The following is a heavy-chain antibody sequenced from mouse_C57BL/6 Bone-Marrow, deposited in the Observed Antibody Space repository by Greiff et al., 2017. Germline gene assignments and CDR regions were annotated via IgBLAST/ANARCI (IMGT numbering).Heavy chain of an antibody. CDR3: AREWVPFDY. V-gene: IGHV1-26*01. CDR2: INPNNGGT. CDR1: GYTFTDYY. Sequence: EVQLQQSGPELVKPGASVKISCKASGYTFTDYYMNWVKQSHGKSLEWIGDINPNNGGTSYNQKFKGKATLTVDKSSSTAYMELRSLTSEDSAVYYCAREWVPFDYWGQGTTLTVSS. J-gene: IGHJ2*01.